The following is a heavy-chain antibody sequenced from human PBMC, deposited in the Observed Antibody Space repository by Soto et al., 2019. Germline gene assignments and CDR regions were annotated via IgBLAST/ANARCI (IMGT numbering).Heavy chain of an antibody. CDR1: GFTFSSYG. Sequence: QVQLVESGGGVVQPGRSLRLSCAASGFTFSSYGMHWVRQAPGKGLEWVAVIWFDGSNQYYEDSVKGRFTISRDNSKNTLDLQMNSLGGEDTAVYYCARGGGSYGDYYYHGMDVWGQGTTVTVSS. D-gene: IGHD4-17*01. CDR3: ARGGGSYGDYYYHGMDV. V-gene: IGHV3-33*01. J-gene: IGHJ6*02. CDR2: IWFDGSNQ.